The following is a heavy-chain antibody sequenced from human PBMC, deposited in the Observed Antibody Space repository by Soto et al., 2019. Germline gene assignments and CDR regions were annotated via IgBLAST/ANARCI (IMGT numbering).Heavy chain of an antibody. D-gene: IGHD6-13*01. J-gene: IGHJ4*02. Sequence: GGSLRLSCAASGFTFSSYWMHWVRHAPGKGLVWVSRINSDGSSTSYADSVKGRFTNSRDNAKNTLYLQMNSLRAEDTAVYYCARAPIAAAGTPFDYWGQGTLVTVSS. CDR2: INSDGSST. CDR3: ARAPIAAAGTPFDY. CDR1: GFTFSSYW. V-gene: IGHV3-74*01.